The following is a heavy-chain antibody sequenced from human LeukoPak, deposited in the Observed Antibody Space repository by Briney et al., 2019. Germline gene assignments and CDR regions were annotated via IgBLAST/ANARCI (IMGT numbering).Heavy chain of an antibody. D-gene: IGHD3-3*02. CDR1: GFTLISYT. Sequence: GGSLRLSWAAVGFTLISYTICSVRQAPGKGLEWVSSIGSGSSAIYYADSVKGRFTISRDNAKNSLYLQMNSLRDEDTAVYYSARAKCVFAPFDYYGQGTLVTVSS. CDR2: IGSGSSAI. J-gene: IGHJ4*02. V-gene: IGHV3-48*02. CDR3: ARAKCVFAPFDY.